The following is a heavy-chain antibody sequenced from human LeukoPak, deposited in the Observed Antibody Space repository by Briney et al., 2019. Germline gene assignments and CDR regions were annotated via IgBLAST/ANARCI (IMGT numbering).Heavy chain of an antibody. Sequence: PSETLSLSCAVYGGSFSGYYWSWIRQPPGKGLEWIGEINHSGSTNYNPSLKSRVTISVDTSKNQFSLKLSSVTAADTAVYYCARGYRGRFSVWGKGTTVTVPS. V-gene: IGHV4-34*01. J-gene: IGHJ6*04. CDR2: INHSGST. CDR3: ARGYRGRFSV. D-gene: IGHD3-3*01. CDR1: GGSFSGYY.